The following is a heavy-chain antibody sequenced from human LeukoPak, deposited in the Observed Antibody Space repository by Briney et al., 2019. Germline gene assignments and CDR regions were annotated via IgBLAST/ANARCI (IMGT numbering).Heavy chain of an antibody. Sequence: SETLSLTCAVYGGSFSGYYWSWIRQPPGKGLEWIGEINHSGSTNYNPSLKSRVTISVDTSKNQFSLKLSSVTAADTAVYYCARVASGYSYGYHYWGQGTLVTVSP. J-gene: IGHJ4*02. D-gene: IGHD5-18*01. CDR1: GGSFSGYY. V-gene: IGHV4-34*01. CDR2: INHSGST. CDR3: ARVASGYSYGYHY.